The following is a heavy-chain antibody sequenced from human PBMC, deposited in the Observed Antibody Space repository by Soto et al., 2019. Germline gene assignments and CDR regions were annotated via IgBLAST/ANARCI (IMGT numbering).Heavy chain of an antibody. D-gene: IGHD3-16*01. CDR3: ARDGGLGSERSPSDS. J-gene: IGHJ4*02. Sequence: ASVKVSCKASGYTFTGYYMHWVRQAPGQGLEWMGWINPNSGGTNYAQKFQGRVTMTRDTSISTAYMELSRLRSDDTAVYYCARDGGLGSERSPSDSWGQGTLVTVSS. CDR1: GYTFTGYY. CDR2: INPNSGGT. V-gene: IGHV1-2*02.